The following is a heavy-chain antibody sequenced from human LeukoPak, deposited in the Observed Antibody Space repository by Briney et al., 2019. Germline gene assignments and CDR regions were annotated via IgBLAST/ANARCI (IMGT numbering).Heavy chain of an antibody. Sequence: PGGSLRLSSAASGFTFSSYGMNWVRQAPGKGLEWVSFLRGRSGTTYYADSVKGRFTVSRDNAKNSLYLQMNSLRDEDTAVYYCANGFSSGYLFWGQGTLVTVSS. J-gene: IGHJ4*02. CDR2: LRGRSGTT. CDR1: GFTFSSYG. CDR3: ANGFSSGYLF. V-gene: IGHV3-48*02. D-gene: IGHD6-19*01.